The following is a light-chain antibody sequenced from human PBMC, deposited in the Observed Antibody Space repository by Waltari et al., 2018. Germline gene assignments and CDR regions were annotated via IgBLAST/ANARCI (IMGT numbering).Light chain of an antibody. Sequence: TQSPAFMSATPGDKVNISCKASQDIDDDVNWYQQKPGEAPIIIIQEASTLVPGIPPRFSGSGYGTDFTLTISRLQPEDVAIYYCQQYYSSPYTFGQGTRLEIK. CDR1: QDIDDD. J-gene: IGKJ2*01. CDR3: QQYYSSPYT. CDR2: EAS. V-gene: IGKV5-2*01.